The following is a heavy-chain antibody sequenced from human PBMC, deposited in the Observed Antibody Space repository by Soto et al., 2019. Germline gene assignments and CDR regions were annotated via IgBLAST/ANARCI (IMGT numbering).Heavy chain of an antibody. V-gene: IGHV4-59*01. CDR2: IYYSGST. CDR3: ARAVTSITMVRGVSLAWFDP. D-gene: IGHD3-10*01. CDR1: GGSISSYY. J-gene: IGHJ5*02. Sequence: SETLSLTCTVSGGSISSYYWSWIRQPPGKGLEWIGYIYYSGSTNYNPSLKSRVTISVDTSKNQFSLKLSSVTAADTAVYYCARAVTSITMVRGVSLAWFDPWGQGTLVTVSS.